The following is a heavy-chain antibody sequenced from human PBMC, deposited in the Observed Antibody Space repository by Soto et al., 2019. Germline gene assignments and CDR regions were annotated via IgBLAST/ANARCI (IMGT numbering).Heavy chain of an antibody. D-gene: IGHD2-8*01. Sequence: ASVKVSCKASGYTLTSYDINWVRQATGQGLEWMGWMNPNSGNTGYAQKFQGRVTMTRSTSISTAYMELSSLRSEDTAVYYCARGGYCTNGVCQGRYYYYGMDVWGQGTTVTVSS. CDR3: ARGGYCTNGVCQGRYYYYGMDV. J-gene: IGHJ6*02. CDR1: GYTLTSYD. V-gene: IGHV1-8*01. CDR2: MNPNSGNT.